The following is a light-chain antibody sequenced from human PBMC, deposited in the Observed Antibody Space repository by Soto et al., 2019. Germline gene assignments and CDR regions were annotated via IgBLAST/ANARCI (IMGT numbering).Light chain of an antibody. V-gene: IGLV1-44*01. J-gene: IGLJ3*02. CDR2: IND. Sequence: QSVLTQPPSASGTPGQRVTISCSGSSSNIGSNTVNWYQQLPGTAPKLLIFINDQRPSGVPDRFSGSKSGTSASLAISGLHSEDVADYYCAAWDDSLSTWVFGGGTQLTVL. CDR1: SSNIGSNT. CDR3: AAWDDSLSTWV.